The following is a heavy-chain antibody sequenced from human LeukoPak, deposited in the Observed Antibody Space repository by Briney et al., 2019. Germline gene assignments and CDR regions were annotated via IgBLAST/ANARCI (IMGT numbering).Heavy chain of an antibody. Sequence: PSETLSLTCTVSGGSISSYYWSWIRQPAGKGLEWIGRIYTSGSTNYNPSLKSRVTMSVDTSKNQFSLKLSSVTAADTAVYYCASSLPAASYYGMDVWGQGTTVTVSS. D-gene: IGHD2-2*01. V-gene: IGHV4-4*07. CDR1: GGSISSYY. J-gene: IGHJ6*02. CDR3: ASSLPAASYYGMDV. CDR2: IYTSGST.